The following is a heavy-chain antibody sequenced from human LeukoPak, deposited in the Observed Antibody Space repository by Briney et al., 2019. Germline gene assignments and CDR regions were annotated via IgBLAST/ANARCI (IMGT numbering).Heavy chain of an antibody. D-gene: IGHD5-12*01. V-gene: IGHV3-74*01. CDR3: ARGFGYDNILTY. Sequence: PGGSLRLSCAASGFSFSSYWMHGVRQAPGKGLVWVSRINSDGSSTSYADSVKGRFTISRDNAKNTLYLQMNSLRAEDTAVYYCARGFGYDNILTYWGQGTLVTVSS. CDR1: GFSFSSYW. J-gene: IGHJ4*02. CDR2: INSDGSST.